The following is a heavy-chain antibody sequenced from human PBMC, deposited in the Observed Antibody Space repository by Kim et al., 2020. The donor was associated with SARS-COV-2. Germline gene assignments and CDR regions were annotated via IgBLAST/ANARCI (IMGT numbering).Heavy chain of an antibody. J-gene: IGHJ4*02. Sequence: GGSLRLSCAASGFTFSTYGMHWVRQAPGKGQEWVAVIWHDGSKRNYADSVKGRFTISRDNSENTLFLQMNSLRAEDTAVYYCAREQKQFYYDSSGYLDYWGQGTLVTVSS. CDR2: IWHDGSKR. D-gene: IGHD3-22*01. CDR1: GFTFSTYG. V-gene: IGHV3-33*01. CDR3: AREQKQFYYDSSGYLDY.